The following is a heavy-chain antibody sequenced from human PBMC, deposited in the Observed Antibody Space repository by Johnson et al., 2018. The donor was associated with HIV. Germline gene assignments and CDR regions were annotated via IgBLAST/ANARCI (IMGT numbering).Heavy chain of an antibody. D-gene: IGHD2/OR15-2a*01. CDR3: AREEKDNSRSASHDAFDF. CDR1: GFTFSGHG. V-gene: IGHV3-30*02. J-gene: IGHJ3*01. Sequence: QVQLVESGGGMVQPGGSLRLSCAASGFTFSGHGIHWVRQAPGKGLEWVAFIRYDGSNKYYADSVKGRFTISSDNSKNTLYLQMNSLRPEDTAFYYCAREEKDNSRSASHDAFDFWGQGTMVTVSS. CDR2: IRYDGSNK.